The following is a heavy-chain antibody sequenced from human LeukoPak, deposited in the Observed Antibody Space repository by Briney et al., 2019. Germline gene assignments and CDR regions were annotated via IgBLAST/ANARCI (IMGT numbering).Heavy chain of an antibody. Sequence: ASVKVSCKASGYTFTSYGISWVRQAPGQGLEWMGWISAYNGNTNYAQKLQGRVTMTTDTSTSTAYMELRSLRSDDTAVYYCAKDLASGSYTGGFFDYWGQGTLVTVSS. CDR3: AKDLASGSYTGGFFDY. CDR2: ISAYNGNT. CDR1: GYTFTSYG. V-gene: IGHV1-18*01. J-gene: IGHJ4*02. D-gene: IGHD1-26*01.